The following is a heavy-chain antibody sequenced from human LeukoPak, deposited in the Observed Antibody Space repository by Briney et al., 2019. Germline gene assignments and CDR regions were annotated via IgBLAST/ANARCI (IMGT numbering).Heavy chain of an antibody. CDR2: IYHSGST. CDR3: ARDGYSGNDGL. CDR1: GCSISSYY. D-gene: IGHD5-12*01. Sequence: PSETLSLTCTVSGCSISSYYWSWTRQPPGKGLEWIRYIYHSGSTKYNPSLKSRVTISVDTSKNQFSLKLSSVTAADTAVYYCARDGYSGNDGLWGQGTLVTVSS. V-gene: IGHV4-59*01. J-gene: IGHJ4*02.